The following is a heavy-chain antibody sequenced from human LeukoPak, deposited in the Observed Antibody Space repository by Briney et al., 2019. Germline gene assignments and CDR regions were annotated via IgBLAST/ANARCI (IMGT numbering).Heavy chain of an antibody. D-gene: IGHD6-19*01. Sequence: SVKVSCKASGGTFSSYAISWVRQAPGQGLEWMGGIIPIFGTANYAQKFQGRVTITADESTSTAYMELSSLRSEDTAVYYCARGRRYSSGGYNWFDPWGQGTLVTVSS. CDR3: ARGRRYSSGGYNWFDP. CDR2: IIPIFGTA. J-gene: IGHJ5*02. V-gene: IGHV1-69*13. CDR1: GGTFSSYA.